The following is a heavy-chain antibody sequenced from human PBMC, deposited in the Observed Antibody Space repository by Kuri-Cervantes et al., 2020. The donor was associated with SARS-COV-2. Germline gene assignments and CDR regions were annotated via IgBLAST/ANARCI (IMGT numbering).Heavy chain of an antibody. CDR1: GGSFSGYY. D-gene: IGHD4-11*01. J-gene: IGHJ4*02. CDR3: ARLTTSYFDY. Sequence: ESLKISCAVYGGSFSGYYWSWIRQPPGKGLEWIGEINHSGSTNYNPSLKSRVTISVDTSKNQFSPKLSSVTAADTAVYYCARLTTSYFDYWGQGTLVTVSS. CDR2: INHSGST. V-gene: IGHV4-34*01.